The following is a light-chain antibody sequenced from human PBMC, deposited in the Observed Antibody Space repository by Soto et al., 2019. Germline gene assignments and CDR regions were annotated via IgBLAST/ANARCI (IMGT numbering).Light chain of an antibody. CDR2: GAS. J-gene: IGKJ4*01. Sequence: EIVFTQSPATLSLSPGERATLSCRASQSLSSNFLAWYQQKPGQAPRLLIYGASSRATGIPDRFSGSGSGTDFTLTISRLEPEDFAVYYCQQYGSSPLTFGGGTKVDIK. CDR1: QSLSSNF. V-gene: IGKV3-20*01. CDR3: QQYGSSPLT.